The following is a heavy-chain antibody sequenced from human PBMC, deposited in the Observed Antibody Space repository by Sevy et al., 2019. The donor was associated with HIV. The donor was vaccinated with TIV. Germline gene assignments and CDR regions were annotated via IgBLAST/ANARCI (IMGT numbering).Heavy chain of an antibody. J-gene: IGHJ4*02. CDR3: ARGARGYSGYDSYYFDY. D-gene: IGHD5-12*01. V-gene: IGHV1-69*13. CDR1: GGTFSSYA. Sequence: ASVKVSCKASGGTFSSYAISWVRQAPGQGLEWMGGIIPIFGTANYAQKFQGRVTITADESTGTAYMELSSIRSEDTAVYYCARGARGYSGYDSYYFDYWGQGTLVTVSS. CDR2: IIPIFGTA.